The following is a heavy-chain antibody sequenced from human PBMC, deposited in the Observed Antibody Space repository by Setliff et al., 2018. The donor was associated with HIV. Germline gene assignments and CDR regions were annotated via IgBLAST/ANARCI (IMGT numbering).Heavy chain of an antibody. CDR1: GFTFSSYW. CDR3: ARDPPGSGFHLDY. J-gene: IGHJ4*02. V-gene: IGHV3-74*01. Sequence: GGSLRLSCAASGFTFSSYWMHWVRQAPGKGLVWVSRINTDGSSTSYADSVKGRFTISRDNSKNTMYLQMNTLRVEDTAVYYCARDPPGSGFHLDYWGQGTPVTVSS. D-gene: IGHD5-12*01. CDR2: INTDGSST.